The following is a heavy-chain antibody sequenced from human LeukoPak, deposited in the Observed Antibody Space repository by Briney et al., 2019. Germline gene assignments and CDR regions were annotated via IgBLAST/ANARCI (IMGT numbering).Heavy chain of an antibody. Sequence: PGGSLRLSCAASGFTFSSYWMSWVRQAPGTGLEWVANIKQDGSEKYYVDSVKGRFTISRDNAKNSLYLQMNSLRAEDTAVYYCARYCSSTSCKAVYYFDYWGQGTLVTVSS. CDR1: GFTFSSYW. V-gene: IGHV3-7*01. D-gene: IGHD2-2*01. J-gene: IGHJ4*02. CDR3: ARYCSSTSCKAVYYFDY. CDR2: IKQDGSEK.